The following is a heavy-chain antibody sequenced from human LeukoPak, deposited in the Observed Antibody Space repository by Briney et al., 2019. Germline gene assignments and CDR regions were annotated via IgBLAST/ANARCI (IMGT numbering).Heavy chain of an antibody. J-gene: IGHJ6*02. CDR3: ARMFGNAYYYGMDV. V-gene: IGHV3-30*02. D-gene: IGHD3-10*02. CDR2: IRYDGSNK. Sequence: PGGSLRLSCAASGFTFSSYGMHWVRQAPGKGLEWVAFIRYDGSNKYYADSVKGRFTISRDNSKNTLYLQMNSLRAEDTAVYYCARMFGNAYYYGMDVWGQGTTVTVSS. CDR1: GFTFSSYG.